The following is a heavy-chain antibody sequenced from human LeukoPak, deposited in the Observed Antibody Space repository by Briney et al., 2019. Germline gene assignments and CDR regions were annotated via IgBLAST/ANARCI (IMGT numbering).Heavy chain of an antibody. CDR2: IWNSGIT. J-gene: IGHJ5*02. CDR3: ATLVYDTSNYSSFDP. CDR1: TGSMPTYY. Sequence: SSETLSLTCTVSTGSMPTYYWSWIRQPPGKGLEWIGFIWNSGITNYNPSLKSRITISADTSKNQFSLKLSSVTAADTAVYYCATLVYDTSNYSSFDPWGQGTLVTVSS. D-gene: IGHD3-22*01. V-gene: IGHV4-59*08.